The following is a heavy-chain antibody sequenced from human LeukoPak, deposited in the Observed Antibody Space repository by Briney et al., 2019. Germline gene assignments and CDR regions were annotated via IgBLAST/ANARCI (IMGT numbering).Heavy chain of an antibody. CDR1: VFTFNFYN. Sequence: GGSLRLSCAASVFTFNFYNMNCVRQAPGKGREWLSYISGSSSTVHYADSVKGRFTVSRDNAKNSLYLQMDSLRAKDTAVYYCARIDSRGDLSFDFWGQGTLVTVAS. CDR3: ARIDSRGDLSFDF. J-gene: IGHJ4*02. D-gene: IGHD3-22*01. V-gene: IGHV3-48*01. CDR2: ISGSSSTV.